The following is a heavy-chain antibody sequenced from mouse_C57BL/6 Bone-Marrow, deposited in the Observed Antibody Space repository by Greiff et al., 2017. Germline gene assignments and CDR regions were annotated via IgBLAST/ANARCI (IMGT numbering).Heavy chain of an antibody. CDR2: LDPSDSYT. CDR3: AREDDYEGFAY. CDR1: GYTFTSYW. J-gene: IGHJ3*01. Sequence: VQLQQPGAELVMPGASVKLSCKASGYTFTSYWMHWVKQRPGQGLEWIGELDPSDSYTNYKQKFKGKFTLTVDKSSSTAYMQLSSLTSEDSAVYYCAREDDYEGFAYWGQGTLVTVSA. V-gene: IGHV1-69*01. D-gene: IGHD2-4*01.